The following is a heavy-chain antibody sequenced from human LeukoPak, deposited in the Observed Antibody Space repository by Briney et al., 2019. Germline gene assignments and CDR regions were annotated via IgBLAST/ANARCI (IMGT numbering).Heavy chain of an antibody. D-gene: IGHD5-18*01. Sequence: SETLSLTCTVSGGSISSYYWSWVRQPPGKGLEWIGYIYYSGSTNYNPSLKSRVTISVDTSKNQFSLKLSSVTAADTAVYYCARAHADTAMVTFDYWGQGTLVTVSS. CDR2: IYYSGST. CDR1: GGSISSYY. CDR3: ARAHADTAMVTFDY. J-gene: IGHJ4*02. V-gene: IGHV4-59*01.